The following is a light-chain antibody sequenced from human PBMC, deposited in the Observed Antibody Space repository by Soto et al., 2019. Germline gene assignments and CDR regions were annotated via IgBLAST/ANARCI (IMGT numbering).Light chain of an antibody. CDR3: HQYLSYPLT. CDR2: KAS. CDR1: QSISIW. Sequence: DIQMTQSPSALSASVGDRVTVTCRASQSISIWLAWYQHKPGKAPKLLIYKASNLESGVPSRFSGSGSGTEFTLAISGLQPDDFATYYCHQYLSYPLTFGGGTEVEIK. V-gene: IGKV1-5*03. J-gene: IGKJ4*01.